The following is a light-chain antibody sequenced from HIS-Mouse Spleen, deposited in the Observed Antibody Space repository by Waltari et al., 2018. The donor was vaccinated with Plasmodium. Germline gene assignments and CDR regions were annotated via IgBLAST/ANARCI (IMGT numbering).Light chain of an antibody. CDR3: QQYYSYPLT. J-gene: IGKJ4*01. V-gene: IGKV1-8*01. CDR2: AAS. Sequence: IRMTQSPSSLSACTGDRVTITCRGSQGISCYLAWYQQKPGKAPKLLIYAASTFQSGDPSRFSGSGSGTDVTLTISCLQSEDFATYYCQQYYSYPLTFGGGTTVEIK. CDR1: QGISCY.